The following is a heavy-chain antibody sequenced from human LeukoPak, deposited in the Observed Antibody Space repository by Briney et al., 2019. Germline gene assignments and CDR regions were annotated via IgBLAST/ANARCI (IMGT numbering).Heavy chain of an antibody. Sequence: SVRVSCXASGGTFSSYAISWVRQAPGQGLEWMEGIIPIFGTANYAQKFQGRVTITTDESTSTAYMELSSLRSEDTAVYYCARDFSRYCSGGSCYSDMGYWGQGTLVTVSS. V-gene: IGHV1-69*05. D-gene: IGHD2-15*01. J-gene: IGHJ4*02. CDR1: GGTFSSYA. CDR3: ARDFSRYCSGGSCYSDMGY. CDR2: IIPIFGTA.